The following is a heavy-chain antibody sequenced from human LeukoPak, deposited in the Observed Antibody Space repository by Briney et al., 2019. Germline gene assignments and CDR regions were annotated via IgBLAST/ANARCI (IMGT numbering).Heavy chain of an antibody. CDR3: ARRYDFWSGYFY. Sequence: PSETLSLTCAVYGGSFSGYYWSWIRQPPGKGLEWIGEINHSGSTNYNPSLKSRVTISVDTSKNQFSLKLSSVTAADTAVYYCARRYDFWSGYFYWGQGTLVTVSS. D-gene: IGHD3-3*01. J-gene: IGHJ4*02. V-gene: IGHV4-34*01. CDR1: GGSFSGYY. CDR2: INHSGST.